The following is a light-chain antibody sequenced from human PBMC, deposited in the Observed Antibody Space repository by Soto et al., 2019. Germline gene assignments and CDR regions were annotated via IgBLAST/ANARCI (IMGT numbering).Light chain of an antibody. J-gene: IGKJ4*01. CDR1: QGISSY. Sequence: AILMTQSPSSFSASTGDRVTITCRASQGISSYLAWYQQKPGEAPKXXIYAASTLQSGVPSRFSGSGSGTDFTLTISCLQSEDFATYYCQQYYSYLLTFGGGTKVDIK. CDR3: QQYYSYLLT. V-gene: IGKV1-8*01. CDR2: AAS.